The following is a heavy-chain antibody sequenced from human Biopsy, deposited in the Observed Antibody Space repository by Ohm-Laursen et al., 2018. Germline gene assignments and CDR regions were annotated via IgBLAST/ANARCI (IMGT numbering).Heavy chain of an antibody. CDR1: GYTFTSYD. CDR3: GRAVRNQLLTDP. Sequence: SVKVSCNASGYTFTSYDITWVRQASGQGPEWIGWLNPVSGNSNFGQKFRGRVTVTSDTSISTAYMELSGLTSDDTATYYCGRAVRNQLLTDPWGQGTLVTVSS. D-gene: IGHD1-7*01. CDR2: LNPVSGNS. V-gene: IGHV1-8*01. J-gene: IGHJ5*02.